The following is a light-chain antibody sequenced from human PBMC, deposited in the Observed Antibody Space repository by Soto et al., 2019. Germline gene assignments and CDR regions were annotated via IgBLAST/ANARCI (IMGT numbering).Light chain of an antibody. J-gene: IGKJ1*01. V-gene: IGKV1-5*03. CDR1: QTISSW. Sequence: DIRMTQSPATLSVSVGDRVTITCRASQTISSWLAWYQQKTGKAPKLLIYKASTLKSGVPSRFSGSGSGTDFTLTSSILQPEDFVVYYRQQYGTPPWTFGQGTKVDIK. CDR3: QQYGTPPWT. CDR2: KAS.